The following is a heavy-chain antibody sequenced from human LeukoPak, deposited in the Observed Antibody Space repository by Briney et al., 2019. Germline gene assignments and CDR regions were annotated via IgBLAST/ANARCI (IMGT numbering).Heavy chain of an antibody. CDR1: GFTFSSYG. CDR2: ISYDGSNK. J-gene: IGHJ6*02. V-gene: IGHV3-30*18. CDR3: AKDLDCSSTSCYEGYYGMDV. D-gene: IGHD2-2*01. Sequence: GGSLRLSCAASGFTFSSYGMHWVRQAPGKGLEWVAVISYDGSNKYYADSVKGRFTISKDNSKNTLYLQMNSLRAEDTAVYYCAKDLDCSSTSCYEGYYGMDVWGQGTTVTVSS.